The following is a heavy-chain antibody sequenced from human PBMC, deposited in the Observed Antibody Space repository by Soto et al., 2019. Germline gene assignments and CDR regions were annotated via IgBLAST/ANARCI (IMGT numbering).Heavy chain of an antibody. V-gene: IGHV3-30*18. D-gene: IGHD6-13*01. CDR1: GFTFSSYG. CDR3: AKDDGPGTTIAAAGTAGIDY. J-gene: IGHJ4*02. CDR2: ISYDGSNK. Sequence: QVQLVESGGGVVQPGRSLRLSCAASGFTFSSYGMHWVRQAPGKGLEWVAVISYDGSNKYYADSVKGRFTISRDNSKNTLYLQMNSLRAEDTAVYYCAKDDGPGTTIAAAGTAGIDYWGQGTLVTVSS.